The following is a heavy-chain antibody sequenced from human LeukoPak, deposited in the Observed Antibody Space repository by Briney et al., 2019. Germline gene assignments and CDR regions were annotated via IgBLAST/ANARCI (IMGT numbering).Heavy chain of an antibody. J-gene: IGHJ4*02. D-gene: IGHD1-7*01. V-gene: IGHV4-39*01. CDR1: GGSISSSSYY. CDR3: ATTPPTIQGSLGY. CDR2: IYYSGST. Sequence: SETLSLTCTVSGGSISSSSYYWGWIRQPPGKGLEWIGSIYYSGSTYYNPSLKSRVTISVDTSKNQFSLKLSSVTAADTAVYYCATTPPTIQGSLGYWGQGALVTVSS.